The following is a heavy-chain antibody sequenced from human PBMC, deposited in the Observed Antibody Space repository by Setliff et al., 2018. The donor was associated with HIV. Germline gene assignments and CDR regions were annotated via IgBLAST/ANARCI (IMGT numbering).Heavy chain of an antibody. V-gene: IGHV3-7*03. CDR2: IKQDGSEK. D-gene: IGHD3-22*01. CDR1: GFTFSSCW. Sequence: PGGSLRLSCAASGFTFSSCWVTWVRQGPGKGLEWVANIKQDGSEKYYVDSVMGRFTISRDNGKNSLYLQMNSLRAEDTAVYYCARDVRGPVGYWSTRTEYYFDSWGQGTLVTVSS. J-gene: IGHJ4*02. CDR3: ARDVRGPVGYWSTRTEYYFDS.